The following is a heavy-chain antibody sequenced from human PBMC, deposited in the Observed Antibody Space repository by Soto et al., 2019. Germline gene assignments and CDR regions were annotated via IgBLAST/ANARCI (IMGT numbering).Heavy chain of an antibody. Sequence: GGSLRLSCVASGFTFSSHWMSWVRQAPGKGLEWVANINQDGSEKYFVDSVKGRFTISRDSAKNSLYLQMNSLRDEDTAVYCCARDSGYSYGPIDYWGQGT. CDR1: GFTFSSHW. V-gene: IGHV3-7*01. D-gene: IGHD5-18*01. CDR2: INQDGSEK. J-gene: IGHJ4*02. CDR3: ARDSGYSYGPIDY.